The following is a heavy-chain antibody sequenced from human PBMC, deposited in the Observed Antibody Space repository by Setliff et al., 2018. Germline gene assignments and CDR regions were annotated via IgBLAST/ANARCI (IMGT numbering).Heavy chain of an antibody. D-gene: IGHD7-27*01. CDR1: GFTFSSYG. V-gene: IGHV3-74*01. Sequence: GGSLRLSCAAPGFTFSSYGMHWVRQAPGKGLVWVSRIKSDGSSTTYADSVKGRFTISRDNAKNTLYLQMNGLRAEDTAVYYCARDNWGPEYWGQGTLVTVSS. CDR3: ARDNWGPEY. CDR2: IKSDGSST. J-gene: IGHJ4*02.